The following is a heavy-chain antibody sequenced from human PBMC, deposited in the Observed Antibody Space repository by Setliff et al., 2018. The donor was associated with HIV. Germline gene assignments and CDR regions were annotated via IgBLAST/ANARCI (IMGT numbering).Heavy chain of an antibody. Sequence: ETLSLTCAVSGYSITSGYYWGWIRQPPGKGLEWIGNMYDGGTPHYNPSLKSRVTLSLDTSKNQFSLKLTSVTAADTAVYYCAKEGGLYFGMLIHDAIDLWGQGTMVTVSS. D-gene: IGHD3-3*01. CDR3: AKEGGLYFGMLIHDAIDL. V-gene: IGHV4-38-2*02. CDR2: MYDGGTP. CDR1: GYSITSGYY. J-gene: IGHJ3*01.